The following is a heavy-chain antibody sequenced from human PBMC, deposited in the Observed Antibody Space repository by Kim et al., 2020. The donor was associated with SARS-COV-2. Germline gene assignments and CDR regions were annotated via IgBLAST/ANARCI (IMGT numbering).Heavy chain of an antibody. CDR3: ASTKDYKSTVGATIVD. CDR2: INSDGSST. J-gene: IGHJ4*02. Sequence: GGSLRLSCAASGFTFSSYWMHWVRQAPGKGLVWVSRINSDGSSTSYADSVKGRFTISRDNAKNTLYLQMNSLRAEDTAVYYCASTKDYKSTVGATIVDWGQGTLVTVSS. CDR1: GFTFSSYW. V-gene: IGHV3-74*01. D-gene: IGHD1-26*01.